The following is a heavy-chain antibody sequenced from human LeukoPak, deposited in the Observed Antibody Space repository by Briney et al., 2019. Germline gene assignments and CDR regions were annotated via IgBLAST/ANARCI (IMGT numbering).Heavy chain of an antibody. CDR3: ARGGIYYYGSGRRYYFDY. CDR2: INHSGST. D-gene: IGHD3-10*01. Sequence: SETLSLTCAVYGGSFSGYYWSWIRQPPGKGLEWIGEINHSGSTNYNPSLKSRVTISVDTSKNQLSLKLSSVAAADTAVYYCARGGIYYYGSGRRYYFDYWGQGTLVTVSS. CDR1: GGSFSGYY. J-gene: IGHJ4*02. V-gene: IGHV4-34*01.